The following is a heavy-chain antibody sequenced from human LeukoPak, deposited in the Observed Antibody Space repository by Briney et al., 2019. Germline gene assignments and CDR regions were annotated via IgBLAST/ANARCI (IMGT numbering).Heavy chain of an antibody. CDR1: GFTFSSYA. CDR3: VSIPMVRGVIPQSGYFDY. V-gene: IGHV3-23*01. D-gene: IGHD3-10*01. Sequence: GGSLRLSCAASGFTFSSYAMSWVRQAPGKGLEWVSAISGSGGSTYYADSVKGRFTISRDNSKNTLYLQMNSLRAEDTAVYYCVSIPMVRGVIPQSGYFDYWGQGTLVTVSS. CDR2: ISGSGGST. J-gene: IGHJ4*02.